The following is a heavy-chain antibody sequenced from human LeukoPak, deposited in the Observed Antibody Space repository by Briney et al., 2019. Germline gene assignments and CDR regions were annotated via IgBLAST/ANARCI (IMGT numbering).Heavy chain of an antibody. Sequence: PGGSLRLSCAASGFTFSSYAMSWVRQAPGKGLEWVSAISGSGGSTYYADSVKGRFTISRDNSKNTLYLQMNSLRVEDTAVYYCAKDESGSYYSYFDYWGQGTLVTVSS. CDR3: AKDESGSYYSYFDY. CDR2: ISGSGGST. CDR1: GFTFSSYA. J-gene: IGHJ4*02. D-gene: IGHD1-26*01. V-gene: IGHV3-23*01.